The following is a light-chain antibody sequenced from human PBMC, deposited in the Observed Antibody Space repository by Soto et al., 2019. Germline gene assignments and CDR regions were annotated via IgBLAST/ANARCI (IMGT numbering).Light chain of an antibody. CDR3: QHLHSFVLT. CDR1: QDISIY. CDR2: GAS. V-gene: IGKV1-9*01. J-gene: IGKJ4*01. Sequence: IQLTQSPSSLSASIGDRVTITCRASQDISIYLAWYQQKSGEAPRLLIYGASTLQSGVPSRFSGSRSGTDFTLTFSGVQPEDFATYSCQHLHSFVLTFGGGTKVEMK.